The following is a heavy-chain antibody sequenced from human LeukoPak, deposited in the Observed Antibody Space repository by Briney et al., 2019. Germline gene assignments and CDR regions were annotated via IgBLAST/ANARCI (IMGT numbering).Heavy chain of an antibody. D-gene: IGHD4-11*01. Sequence: PGRSLRLSCAASGFTFSSYGMHWVRQAPGKGLEWVAAISYDGSNKYHADSVKGRFTISRDNSKNTLYLQMNSLRAEDTAVYYCANQGGYSPPDYWGQGTLVTVSS. CDR2: ISYDGSNK. CDR1: GFTFSSYG. V-gene: IGHV3-30*18. J-gene: IGHJ4*02. CDR3: ANQGGYSPPDY.